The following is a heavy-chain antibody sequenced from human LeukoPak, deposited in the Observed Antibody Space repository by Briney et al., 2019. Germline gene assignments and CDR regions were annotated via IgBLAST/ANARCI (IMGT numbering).Heavy chain of an antibody. D-gene: IGHD3-9*01. CDR2: IIPLFDTA. V-gene: IGHV1-69*13. J-gene: IGHJ4*02. CDR3: ARDLVGSHTGYSSGAWDY. Sequence: SVKVSCKASGGTFSSYAISWVRQAPGQGLEWMGGIIPLFDTADYAQKFQGRLTITADESTSTAYMELSSLRPEDTAVYYCARDLVGSHTGYSSGAWDYWGQGTLVTVSS. CDR1: GGTFSSYA.